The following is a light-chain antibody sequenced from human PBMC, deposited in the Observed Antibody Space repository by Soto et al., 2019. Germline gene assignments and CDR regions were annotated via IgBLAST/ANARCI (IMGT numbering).Light chain of an antibody. V-gene: IGLV2-14*01. J-gene: IGLJ2*01. CDR3: ASYSSRGTSML. Sequence: QSALTQPASVSGSPGQSVTISCTGTSSDVGGYNYVSWYQQHPDKAPKLIIFEVSNRPSGISGRFSGSKSGNTASLTISGLQAEDEADYDCASYSSRGTSMLFGRGTKLTVL. CDR1: SSDVGGYNY. CDR2: EVS.